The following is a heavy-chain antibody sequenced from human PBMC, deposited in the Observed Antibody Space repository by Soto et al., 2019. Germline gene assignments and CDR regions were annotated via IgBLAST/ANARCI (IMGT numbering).Heavy chain of an antibody. CDR3: ATEWPGSSNYNDY. J-gene: IGHJ4*01. CDR1: GYTFTSYA. V-gene: IGHV1-3*04. CDR2: INTGNGNT. Sequence: ASVKVSCKASGYTFTSYAMHWVRQAPGQRLEWMGWINTGNGNTKHSQKFQGRVTITRDTSASTAYMELSSLRSEDTAVYYCATEWPGSSNYNDYWGHGTLVTVSS. D-gene: IGHD6-13*01.